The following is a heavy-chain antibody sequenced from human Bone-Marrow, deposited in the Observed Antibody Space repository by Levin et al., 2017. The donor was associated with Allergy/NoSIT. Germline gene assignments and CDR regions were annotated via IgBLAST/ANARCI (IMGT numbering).Heavy chain of an antibody. CDR2: IKQDGSEK. CDR3: ARGAGSYYGSGSYYTPGYYYYGMDV. J-gene: IGHJ6*02. D-gene: IGHD3-10*01. CDR1: GFTFSSYW. Sequence: GGSLRLSCAASGFTFSSYWMSWVRQAPGKGLEWVANIKQDGSEKYYVDSVKGRFTISRDNAKNSLYLQMNSLRAEDTAVYYCARGAGSYYGSGSYYTPGYYYYGMDVWGQGTTVTVSS. V-gene: IGHV3-7*01.